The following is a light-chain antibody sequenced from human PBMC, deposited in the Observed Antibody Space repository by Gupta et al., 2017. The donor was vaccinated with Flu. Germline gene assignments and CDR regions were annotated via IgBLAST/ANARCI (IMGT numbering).Light chain of an antibody. Sequence: QSALTQPPSVSGSPGQSVTISCTGTSSDIGNYNRVSWYQQSPGTAPKLMMYEVSNRPSGVPDRFSGSKSGNTASLTISGLQAEDEADFYCSSYTTSSTVVFGTGTKVTVL. CDR3: SSYTTSSTVV. CDR1: SSDIGNYNR. V-gene: IGLV2-18*02. J-gene: IGLJ1*01. CDR2: EVS.